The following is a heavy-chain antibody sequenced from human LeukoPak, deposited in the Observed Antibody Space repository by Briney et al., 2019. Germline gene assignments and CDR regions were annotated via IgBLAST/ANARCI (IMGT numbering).Heavy chain of an antibody. Sequence: SETLSLTCAVYGGSFSGYYWSWIRQPPGKGLEWIGEINHSGSTNYNPSLKSRVTISVDTSKNQFSLKLSSVTAADTAVYYCARGTLRPYIVVVPAALDYWGQGTLVTVSS. CDR3: ARGTLRPYIVVVPAALDY. CDR2: INHSGST. D-gene: IGHD2-2*01. V-gene: IGHV4-34*01. CDR1: GGSFSGYY. J-gene: IGHJ4*02.